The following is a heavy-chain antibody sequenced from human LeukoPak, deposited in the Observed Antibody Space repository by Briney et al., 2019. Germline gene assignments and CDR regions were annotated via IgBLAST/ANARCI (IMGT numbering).Heavy chain of an antibody. CDR1: GFSLSTSGVG. J-gene: IGHJ5*02. CDR3: AHRRLYCSSTSCHNWFDP. V-gene: IGHV2-5*02. D-gene: IGHD2-2*01. Sequence: ESGPTLVNPTQTLTLTCTFSGFSLSTSGVGVGWIRQPPGKALEWLALIYWDDDKRYSPSLKSRLTITKDTSKNQVVLTMTNTDPVDTATYYCAHRRLYCSSTSCHNWFDPWGQGTLVTVSS. CDR2: IYWDDDK.